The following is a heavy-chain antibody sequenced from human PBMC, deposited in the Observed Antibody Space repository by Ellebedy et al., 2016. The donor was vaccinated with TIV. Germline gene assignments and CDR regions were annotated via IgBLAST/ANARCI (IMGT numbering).Heavy chain of an antibody. D-gene: IGHD5-24*01. J-gene: IGHJ4*02. CDR1: GFNFSDYF. V-gene: IGHV3-11*06. Sequence: GESLKISCAASGFNFSDYFMSWVRQAPGKGLEWVSFISTLSGYTHYRDSVEGRFTIFRDNAETSLYLQMSSLRAEDTAIYYCARAVRDGYNGAHFDYWGQGTLVSVSS. CDR2: ISTLSGYT. CDR3: ARAVRDGYNGAHFDY.